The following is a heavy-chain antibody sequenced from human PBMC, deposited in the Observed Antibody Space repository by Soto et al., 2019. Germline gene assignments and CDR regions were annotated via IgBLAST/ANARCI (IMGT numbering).Heavy chain of an antibody. V-gene: IGHV4-59*08. CDR2: IYYTGST. CDR3: ERLSATVAFDI. D-gene: IGHD1-26*01. J-gene: IGHJ3*02. Sequence: EDLSLTCTVSDGSLSNSHWSWIRQPPGKGLEWIGYIYYTGSTHYNPSLKSRVTISLDVSKKQFFLEMNSVTAADTEVYYGERLSATVAFDIRGQGSMVPVSS. CDR1: DGSLSNSH.